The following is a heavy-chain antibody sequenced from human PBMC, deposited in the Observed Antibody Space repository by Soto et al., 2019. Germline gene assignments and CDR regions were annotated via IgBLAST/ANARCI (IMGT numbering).Heavy chain of an antibody. CDR1: GYTFTGYY. CDR2: INPNSGGT. CDR3: ARGASGCYGLSSYSSYAGMQV. Sequence: QVQLVQSGAEVKKPGASVKVSCKASGYTFTGYYMHWVRQAPGQGLEWMGWINPNSGGTNYAQKFQGWVTMTRDTSISTAYVELRRLRSDDRPVYYCARGASGCYGLSSYSSYAGMQVWGKGTTVTVS. V-gene: IGHV1-2*04. J-gene: IGHJ6*04. D-gene: IGHD6-19*01.